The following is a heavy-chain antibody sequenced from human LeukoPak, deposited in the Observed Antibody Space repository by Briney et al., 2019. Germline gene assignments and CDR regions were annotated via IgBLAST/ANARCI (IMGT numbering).Heavy chain of an antibody. V-gene: IGHV1-3*01. CDR2: INAGNGNT. CDR3: ARDGGYCSGGSCYGDTWHYDYYYGMDV. D-gene: IGHD2-15*01. Sequence: ASVKVSCKASGYTFTSYAMHWVRQAPGQRLEWMGWINAGNGNTKYSQKFQGGVTITRDTSASTAYMELSSLRSEDTAVYYCARDGGYCSGGSCYGDTWHYDYYYGMDVWGKGTTVTVSS. CDR1: GYTFTSYA. J-gene: IGHJ6*04.